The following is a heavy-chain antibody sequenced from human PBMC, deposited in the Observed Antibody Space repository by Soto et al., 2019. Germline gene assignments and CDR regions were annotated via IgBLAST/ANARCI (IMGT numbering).Heavy chain of an antibody. Sequence: ASVKVSCKASGYRFIDYYIHWVRQAPGQGLEWMGWISPRSGGTNYAQKFLGRVTITSDTSTNTAYMELTSLRSDDTAVYYCTKKGGGPFPFDPWGQGTRVTVS. V-gene: IGHV1-2*02. CDR1: GYRFIDYY. J-gene: IGHJ5*02. CDR2: ISPRSGGT. D-gene: IGHD3-10*01. CDR3: TKKGGGPFPFDP.